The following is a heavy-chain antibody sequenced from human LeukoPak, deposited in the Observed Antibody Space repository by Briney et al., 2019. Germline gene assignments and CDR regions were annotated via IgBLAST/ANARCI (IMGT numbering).Heavy chain of an antibody. J-gene: IGHJ4*02. CDR1: GYTFTSYG. V-gene: IGHV1-18*01. CDR2: ISAYNGNT. Sequence: ASVKVSCKASGYTFTSYGISWVRQAPGQGLEWMGWISAYNGNTNYAQKLQGRVTMTTDTSTSTAYMELRSLRSDDTAVYYCARDRYCSVGSCLGFFYYWGQGTLVTVSS. D-gene: IGHD2-15*01. CDR3: ARDRYCSVGSCLGFFYY.